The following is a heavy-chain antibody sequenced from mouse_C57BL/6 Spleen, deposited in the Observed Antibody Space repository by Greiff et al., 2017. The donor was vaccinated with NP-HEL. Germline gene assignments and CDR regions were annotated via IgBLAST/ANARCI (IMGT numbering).Heavy chain of an antibody. V-gene: IGHV1-50*01. CDR3: AIYYDYDGTFHFDY. D-gene: IGHD2-4*01. CDR2: IDPSDSYT. CDR1: GYTFTSYW. J-gene: IGHJ2*01. Sequence: VQLQQPGAELVKPGASVKLSCKASGYTFTSYWMQWVKQRPGQGLEWIGEIDPSDSYTNYNQKFKGKATLTVDTSSSTAYMQLSSLTSEDSAVYYCAIYYDYDGTFHFDYWGQGTTLTVSS.